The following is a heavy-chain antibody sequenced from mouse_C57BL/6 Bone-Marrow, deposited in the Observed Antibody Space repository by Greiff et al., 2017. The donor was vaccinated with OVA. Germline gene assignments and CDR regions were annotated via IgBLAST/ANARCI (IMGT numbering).Heavy chain of an antibody. D-gene: IGHD1-1*01. CDR3: AKIYYYGSSYVGYFDV. Sequence: QVQLQQSDAELVKPGASVKISCKVSGYTFTDHTIHWMKQRPEQGLEWIGYIYPRDGSTKYNEKFKGKATLTADKSSSTAYMQLNSLTSEDSAVYFCAKIYYYGSSYVGYFDVWGTGTTVTVSS. V-gene: IGHV1-78*01. CDR1: GYTFTDHT. CDR2: IYPRDGST. J-gene: IGHJ1*03.